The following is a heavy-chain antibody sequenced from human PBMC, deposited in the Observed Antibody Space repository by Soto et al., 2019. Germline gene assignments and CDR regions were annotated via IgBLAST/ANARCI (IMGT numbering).Heavy chain of an antibody. V-gene: IGHV1-18*01. J-gene: IGHJ6*02. CDR3: AREGEMPYYYYGLDV. D-gene: IGHD3-16*01. CDR1: GYTFTTYG. CDR2: ISGYDGHT. Sequence: QVQLVQSGAEVRKPGASVKVSCKASGYTFTTYGITWVRQAPGQGLEWMGWISGYDGHTKYAQKFQGRIIMTTDTSTSTVSMDLRSLRSDDTAVYYCAREGEMPYYYYGLDVWGQGTTVTVSS.